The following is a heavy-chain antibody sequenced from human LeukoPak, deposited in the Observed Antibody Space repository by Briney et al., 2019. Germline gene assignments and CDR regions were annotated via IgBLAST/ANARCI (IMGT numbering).Heavy chain of an antibody. D-gene: IGHD6-19*01. CDR1: GFTFSSYG. J-gene: IGHJ4*02. CDR3: ATDQYSSGWSFDY. Sequence: GRSLRLSCAASGFTFSSYGMHWVRQAPGKGLEWVAVISYHGSNKYYADSVKGRFTIPRDNSKNTLYLQMNSLSAEDTAVYYCATDQYSSGWSFDYWGQGTLVTVSS. V-gene: IGHV3-30*03. CDR2: ISYHGSNK.